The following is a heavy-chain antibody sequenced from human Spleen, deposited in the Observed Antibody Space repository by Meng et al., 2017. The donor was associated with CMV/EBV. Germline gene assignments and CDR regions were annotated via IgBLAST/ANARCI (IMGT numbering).Heavy chain of an antibody. CDR3: GRDNGGAGGIDP. CDR2: ISYDGSNK. D-gene: IGHD2-8*01. Sequence: GESLKISCAASGFTFSSYAMHWVRQAPGKGLEWVAFISYDGSNKYYADSVKGRFTISRDNSKNTLYLQMNSLRVEDTAIYYGGRDNGGAGGIDPWGQGTLVTVSS. CDR1: GFTFSSYA. J-gene: IGHJ5*02. V-gene: IGHV3-30*04.